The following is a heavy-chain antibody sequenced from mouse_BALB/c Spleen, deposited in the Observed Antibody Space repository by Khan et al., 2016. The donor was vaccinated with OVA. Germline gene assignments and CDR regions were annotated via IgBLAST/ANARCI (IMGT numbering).Heavy chain of an antibody. J-gene: IGHJ3*01. CDR3: ARATYRYAFAY. CDR2: MISSGYT. CDR1: GDSISSGY. Sequence: EVQLQESGPSLVQPSQTLSLTCSVTGDSISSGYWSWIRKFPGNKLEYMGYMISSGYTYYNPLLKSRISITRHTSKNPYYLQLNSVTTEDTATYFCARATYRYAFAYGGQGTLVTVSA. V-gene: IGHV3-8*02. D-gene: IGHD2-14*01.